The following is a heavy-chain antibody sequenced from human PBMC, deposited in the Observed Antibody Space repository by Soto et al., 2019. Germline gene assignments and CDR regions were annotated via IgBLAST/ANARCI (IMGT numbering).Heavy chain of an antibody. J-gene: IGHJ4*02. V-gene: IGHV1-69*01. CDR2: FIPIFGST. CDR1: GGTFSNYP. D-gene: IGHD3-16*02. Sequence: QVHLVQSGAEVKRPGSSVKVSCKASGGTFSNYPINWVRQAPGQGLEWMGGFIPIFGSTHYAQKFQGRVTITADASTSTAFLELSGLRSDDTAVYYCTRGGANRSHLLSYYWGPGTLVTVSS. CDR3: TRGGANRSHLLSYY.